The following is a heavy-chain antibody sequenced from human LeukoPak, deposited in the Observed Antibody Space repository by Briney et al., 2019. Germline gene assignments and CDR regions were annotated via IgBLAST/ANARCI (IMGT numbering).Heavy chain of an antibody. J-gene: IGHJ4*02. Sequence: SETLSLTCNVSGGSISSGDYYWSWIRQPPGQGLEWIGYIYYSGSTYYNPSLKSRVTISVDTSKNQFSLKLSSVTAADTAVYYCARLDDSSGYSLDYWGQGTLVTVSS. CDR3: ARLDDSSGYSLDY. V-gene: IGHV4-30-4*01. CDR1: GGSISSGDYY. CDR2: IYYSGST. D-gene: IGHD3-22*01.